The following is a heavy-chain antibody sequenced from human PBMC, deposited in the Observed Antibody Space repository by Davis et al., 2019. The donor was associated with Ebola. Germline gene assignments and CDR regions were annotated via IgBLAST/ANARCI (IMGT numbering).Heavy chain of an antibody. CDR2: ISSSSSTI. Sequence: GESLKISCAASGFTFSSYSMSWVRQAPGKGLEWVSYISSSSSTIYYADSVKGRFTISRDNAKNSLYLQMNSLRDEDTAVYYCARADYDFWSGYQYADYWGQGTLVTVSS. J-gene: IGHJ4*02. CDR3: ARADYDFWSGYQYADY. V-gene: IGHV3-48*02. CDR1: GFTFSSYS. D-gene: IGHD3-3*01.